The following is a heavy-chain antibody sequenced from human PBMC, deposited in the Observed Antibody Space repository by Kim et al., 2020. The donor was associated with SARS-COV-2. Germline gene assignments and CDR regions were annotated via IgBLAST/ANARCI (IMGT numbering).Heavy chain of an antibody. D-gene: IGHD6-13*01. CDR1: GFTFDDYA. J-gene: IGHJ4*02. CDR3: AKYIGGGEQLVNPGFDY. V-gene: IGHV3-9*01. CDR2: ISWNSGSI. Sequence: GGSLRLSCAASGFTFDDYAMHWVRQAPGKGPEWVSGISWNSGSIGYADSVKGRFTISRDNAKNSLYLQMNSLRAEDTALYYCAKYIGGGEQLVNPGFDYWGQGTLVTVSS.